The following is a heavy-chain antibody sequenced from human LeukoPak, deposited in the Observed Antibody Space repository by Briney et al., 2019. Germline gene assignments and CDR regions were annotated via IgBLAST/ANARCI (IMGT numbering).Heavy chain of an antibody. V-gene: IGHV3-21*01. D-gene: IGHD3-22*01. CDR2: ISSSGSYI. Sequence: PGGSLRLSCAASGFTFSSYSMNWVRQPPGKGLEWVSSISSSGSYIYYADSVKGRFSISRDSAKNSLYLQMNSLRAEDTAVYYCARQQARPTMIVVVITTSFDYWGREPWSPSPQ. CDR3: ARQQARPTMIVVVITTSFDY. J-gene: IGHJ4*02. CDR1: GFTFSSYS.